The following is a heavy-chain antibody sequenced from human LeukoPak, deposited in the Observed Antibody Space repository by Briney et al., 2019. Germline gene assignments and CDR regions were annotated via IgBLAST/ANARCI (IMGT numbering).Heavy chain of an antibody. J-gene: IGHJ4*02. CDR1: GFTFSSYA. CDR2: ISGSGGST. CDR3: ASAIVVVPAATDWDFDY. Sequence: GGSLRLSCAASGFTFSSYAMSWVRQAPGKGLEWVSAISGSGGSTYYADSVKGRFTISRDNSKNTLYLQMNSLRAEDTAVYYCASAIVVVPAATDWDFDYWGQGILVTVSS. D-gene: IGHD2-2*01. V-gene: IGHV3-23*01.